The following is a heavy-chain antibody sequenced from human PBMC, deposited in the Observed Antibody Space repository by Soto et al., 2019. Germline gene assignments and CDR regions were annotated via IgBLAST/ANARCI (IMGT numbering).Heavy chain of an antibody. Sequence: EVQLVESGGGLVQPGGSLKLSCAASGFTFSGSAMHWVRQASGKGLEWVGRIRSKANSYATAYAASVKGRFTISRDESKSTAYRQMNGLKTEDTAVYYCTRHDAPTGPNLLWFGELLSGGFDPWCQGTLVTVSS. CDR3: TRHDAPTGPNLLWFGELLSGGFDP. CDR1: GFTFSGSA. D-gene: IGHD3-10*01. V-gene: IGHV3-73*01. J-gene: IGHJ5*02. CDR2: IRSKANSYAT.